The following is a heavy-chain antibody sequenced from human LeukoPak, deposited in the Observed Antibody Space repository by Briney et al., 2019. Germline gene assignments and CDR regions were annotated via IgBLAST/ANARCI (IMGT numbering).Heavy chain of an antibody. CDR1: GGSISGDH. D-gene: IGHD3-10*01. Sequence: PSETLSLTCTVSGGSISGDHWSWIRQPPGKGLEWVAHIKEDATESRSADSVKGRFTISRDNTKNSLFLQLNSLRAEDTAVYYCVRDRGWYHFDLWGQGTLVTVSS. V-gene: IGHV3-7*01. CDR3: VRDRGWYHFDL. CDR2: IKEDATES. J-gene: IGHJ4*02.